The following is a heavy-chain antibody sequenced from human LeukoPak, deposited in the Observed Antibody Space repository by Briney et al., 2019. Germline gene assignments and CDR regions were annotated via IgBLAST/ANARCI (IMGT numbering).Heavy chain of an antibody. Sequence: SETLSLTCRVSGASINSGSNYWGWIRQPPGKGLEWIGEINHSGSTNYNPSLKSRVTISVDTSENQFSLKLSSVTAADTAVYYCASGAYAYYYMDVWGKGTTVTISS. CDR2: INHSGST. J-gene: IGHJ6*03. CDR1: GASINSGSNY. CDR3: ASGAYAYYYMDV. V-gene: IGHV4-39*07. D-gene: IGHD3-10*01.